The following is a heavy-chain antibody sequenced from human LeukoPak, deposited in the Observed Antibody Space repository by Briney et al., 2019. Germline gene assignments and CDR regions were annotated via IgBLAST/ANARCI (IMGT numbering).Heavy chain of an antibody. CDR1: GFTFSSYW. Sequence: GGSLRLSCAGSGFTFSSYWMHLVRQAPGKGLVWVSRINSDGRSTSYADSVKGRFTISRDNAKNTLYLQMNSLRAEDTAVYYCARETSTGFDYWGQGTLVTVSS. CDR2: INSDGRST. J-gene: IGHJ4*02. V-gene: IGHV3-74*01. D-gene: IGHD4-11*01. CDR3: ARETSTGFDY.